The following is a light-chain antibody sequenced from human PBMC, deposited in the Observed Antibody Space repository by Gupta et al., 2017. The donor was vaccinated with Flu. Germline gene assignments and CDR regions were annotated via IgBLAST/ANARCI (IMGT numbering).Light chain of an antibody. CDR1: SNNGGNQG. Sequence: NATLTWSGNSNNGGNQGSAWLQQHKGTHHKLCCDRKSIRPSGIPERFSASRSGNTASLTIAGLQSEDEAYYDCSEWDSSSSGLVFGGGTKLTVL. CDR3: SEWDSSSSGLV. J-gene: IGLJ3*02. V-gene: IGLV10-54*04. CDR2: RKS.